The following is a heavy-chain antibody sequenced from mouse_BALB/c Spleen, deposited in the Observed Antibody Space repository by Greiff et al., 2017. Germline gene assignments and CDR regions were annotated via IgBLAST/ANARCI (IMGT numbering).Heavy chain of an antibody. CDR1: GYTFSSYW. D-gene: IGHD2-4*01. CDR2: ILPGSGST. CDR3: ASPTMITTRGFAY. Sequence: QVPLQQSGAELMKPGASVKISCKATGYTFSSYWLEWVKQRPGHGLEWIGEILPGSGSTNYNEKFKGKATFTADTSSNTAYMQLSSLTSEDSAVYYGASPTMITTRGFAYWGQGTLVTVSA. V-gene: IGHV1-9*01. J-gene: IGHJ3*01.